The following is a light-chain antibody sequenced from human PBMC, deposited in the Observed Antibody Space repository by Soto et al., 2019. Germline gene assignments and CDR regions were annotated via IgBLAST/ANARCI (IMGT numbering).Light chain of an antibody. CDR3: AALDDSLNGVV. CDR2: GND. V-gene: IGLV1-44*01. CDR1: SSNIGGNI. Sequence: QSVLTQPPSASGTPGQRVTISCSGSSSNIGGNIVNWYQQLPGTAPKLLIFGNDQRPSWVPDRFSGSKSGTSASLAISGLQSEDEANYYCAALDDSLNGVVFGGGTKVTVL. J-gene: IGLJ2*01.